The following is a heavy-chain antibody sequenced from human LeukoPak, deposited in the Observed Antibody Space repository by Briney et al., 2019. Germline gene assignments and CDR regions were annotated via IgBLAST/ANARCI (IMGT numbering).Heavy chain of an antibody. CDR3: AKDRIARTTVTTFDY. D-gene: IGHD4-17*01. J-gene: IGHJ4*02. V-gene: IGHV3-23*01. CDR1: GFTFTSYA. Sequence: GGSLRLSCAASGFTFTSYAMTWVRQAPGKGLEWVSSISGSGDSTYYADSVKGRFTISRDNSKNTLYLQMNSLRAEDTAIYYCAKDRIARTTVTTFDYRGQGTLVTVSS. CDR2: ISGSGDST.